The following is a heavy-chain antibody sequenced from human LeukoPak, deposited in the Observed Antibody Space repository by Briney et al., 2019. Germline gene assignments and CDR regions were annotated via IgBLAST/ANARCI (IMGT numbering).Heavy chain of an antibody. V-gene: IGHV4-61*02. CDR2: ISSSGST. D-gene: IGHD1-20*01. J-gene: IGHJ3*02. CDR1: GGSISSGDYY. Sequence: PSETLSLTCTVSGGSISSGDYYWSWIRQPAGKGLEWIGRISSSGSTNYNPSLKSRVTISLDTSKNQFSPKLNSVTAADTAVYYCARGPHYAAYNSNGEGPFDIWGQGTMVTVSS. CDR3: ARGPHYAAYNSNGEGPFDI.